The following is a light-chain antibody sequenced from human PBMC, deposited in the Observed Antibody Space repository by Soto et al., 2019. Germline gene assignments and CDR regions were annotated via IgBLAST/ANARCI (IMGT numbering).Light chain of an antibody. CDR3: QQYNSYSCGT. J-gene: IGKJ1*01. CDR2: DAS. Sequence: DIQMTQSPSTLSASVGDRVTITCRASQSISSWLAWYQQKPGKAPKLLIYDASSLESGVPSRFSGSGSGTEFTLPIISLQHPDFSAYYCQQYNSYSCGTFGQGTKLEIK. V-gene: IGKV1-5*01. CDR1: QSISSW.